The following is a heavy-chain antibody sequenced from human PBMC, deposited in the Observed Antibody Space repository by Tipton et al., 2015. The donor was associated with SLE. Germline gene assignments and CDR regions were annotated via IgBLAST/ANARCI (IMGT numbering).Heavy chain of an antibody. CDR1: GGTFSSYG. CDR2: ITPILDTP. V-gene: IGHV1-69*01. D-gene: IGHD5-24*01. CDR3: AREGRWFDAFDI. J-gene: IGHJ3*02. Sequence: QSGPEVKKAGSSVKVSCKASGGTFSSYGISWVRQAPGQGLEWMGGITPILDTPDYAQRFQGRVTITADESTSTVYMELSSLRSEDTAVYYCAREGRWFDAFDIWGQGTMVTVSP.